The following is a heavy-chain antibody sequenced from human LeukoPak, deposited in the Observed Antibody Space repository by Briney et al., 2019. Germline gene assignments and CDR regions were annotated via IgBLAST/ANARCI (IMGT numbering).Heavy chain of an antibody. V-gene: IGHV3-21*01. CDR3: ARDAVGAAIMGAFDI. CDR1: GFTFSSYS. D-gene: IGHD2-2*01. J-gene: IGHJ3*02. Sequence: GGSLRLSCAASGFTFSSYSMNWVRQAPGKGLEWVSSISSSSSYTYYADSVKGRFTISRDNAKNSLYLQMNSLRAEDTAVYYCARDAVGAAIMGAFDIWGQGTMVTVSS. CDR2: ISSSSSYT.